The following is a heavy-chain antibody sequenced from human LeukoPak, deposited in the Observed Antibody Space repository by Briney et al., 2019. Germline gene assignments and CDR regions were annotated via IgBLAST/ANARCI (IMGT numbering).Heavy chain of an antibody. J-gene: IGHJ4*02. D-gene: IGHD5-18*01. Sequence: WASVKVSCKASGYTFTSFGISWVRQAPGQGLEWMGWINPNSGGTNYAQKFQGRVTMTRDTSISTAYMELSRLRSDDTAVYYCARGVQLWSPDYWGQGTLVTVSS. V-gene: IGHV1-2*02. CDR3: ARGVQLWSPDY. CDR2: INPNSGGT. CDR1: GYTFTSFG.